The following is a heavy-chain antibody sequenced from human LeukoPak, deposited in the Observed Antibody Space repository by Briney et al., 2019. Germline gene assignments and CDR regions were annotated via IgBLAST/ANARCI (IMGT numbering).Heavy chain of an antibody. D-gene: IGHD3-3*01. V-gene: IGHV4-4*07. CDR3: ARHGLSGITIFGVVTTSHYDAFDI. Sequence: PSETLSLTCTVSGGSISSYYWSWIRQPAGKGLEWIGRIYTSGSTNYNPSLKSRVTISVDTSKNQFSLKLSAVTAADTAVYYCARHGLSGITIFGVVTTSHYDAFDIWGQGTMVTVSS. J-gene: IGHJ3*02. CDR1: GGSISSYY. CDR2: IYTSGST.